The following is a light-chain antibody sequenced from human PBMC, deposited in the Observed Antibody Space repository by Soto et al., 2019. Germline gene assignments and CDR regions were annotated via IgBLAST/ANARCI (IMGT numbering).Light chain of an antibody. J-gene: IGKJ5*01. V-gene: IGKV3-15*01. CDR3: QQYNNWASIT. Sequence: EIVTTQSQATLSVSPGKRATLSCRSSQSVCSNLGCYQHEPGQAPRLLIFGASSRATGFSAGFSGSGAGTEFPPAISSLQSEDSVVSYCQQYNNWASITFGQGTRLEI. CDR1: QSVCSN. CDR2: GAS.